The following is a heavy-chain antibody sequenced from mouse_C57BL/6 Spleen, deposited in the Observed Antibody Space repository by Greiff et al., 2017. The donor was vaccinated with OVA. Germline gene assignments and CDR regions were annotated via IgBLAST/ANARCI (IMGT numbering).Heavy chain of an antibody. J-gene: IGHJ4*01. CDR1: GYTFTSYG. D-gene: IGHD2-4*01. CDR3: ARTLGGDYDGGAMDY. V-gene: IGHV1-81*01. CDR2: IYPRSGNT. Sequence: QVQLQQSGAELARPGASVKLSCKASGYTFTSYGISWVKQRTGQGLEWIGEIYPRSGNTYYNEKFKGKATLTADKSSSTAYLELRSLTSEDSAVYFGARTLGGDYDGGAMDYWGQGTSVTVSS.